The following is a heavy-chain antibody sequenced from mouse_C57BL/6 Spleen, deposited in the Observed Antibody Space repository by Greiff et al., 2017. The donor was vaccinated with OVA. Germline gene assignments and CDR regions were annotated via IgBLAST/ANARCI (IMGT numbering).Heavy chain of an antibody. Sequence: VQLQQSGPELVKPGASVKISCKASGYTFTDYYMNWVKQSHGKSLEWIGDINPNNGGTSYNQKFKGKATLTVDKSSSTAYMELRSLTSEDSAVYYCASTVVPFDYWGQGTTLTVSS. CDR3: ASTVVPFDY. CDR1: GYTFTDYY. CDR2: INPNNGGT. V-gene: IGHV1-26*01. J-gene: IGHJ2*01. D-gene: IGHD1-1*01.